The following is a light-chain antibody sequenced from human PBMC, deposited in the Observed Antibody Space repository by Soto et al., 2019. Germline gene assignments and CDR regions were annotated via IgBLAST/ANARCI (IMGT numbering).Light chain of an antibody. CDR1: SSDIGGYNY. CDR2: DVK. Sequence: QSVLTQPPSASGSPGQSVTISCTGTSSDIGGYNYVSWYQQHPGKAPKLTIYDVKKRPSGIPDRFSGSKSGNTASLTVSGLQAEDEADYYCSSYAGTNNFDVFGNGTKVTVL. J-gene: IGLJ1*01. CDR3: SSYAGTNNFDV. V-gene: IGLV2-8*01.